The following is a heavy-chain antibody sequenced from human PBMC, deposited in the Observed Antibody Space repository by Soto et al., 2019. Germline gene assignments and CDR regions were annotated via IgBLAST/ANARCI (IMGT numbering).Heavy chain of an antibody. CDR3: AREGFDHRPDY. CDR1: GDSISSPNW. CDR2: MFASGIS. J-gene: IGHJ4*02. V-gene: IGHV4-4*02. Sequence: QVQLQESGPGLVKPSETLSLTCAVSGDSISSPNWWSWYRQSPGKGLELIGEMFASGISNYNPSLDGRVTISLDTSNNHFSLKLTSLTAADTAIYYCAREGFDHRPDYWGQGIPVSVSS.